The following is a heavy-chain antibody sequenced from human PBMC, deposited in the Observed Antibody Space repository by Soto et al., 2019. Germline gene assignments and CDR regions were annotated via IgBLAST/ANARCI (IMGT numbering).Heavy chain of an antibody. CDR1: GFTFSSYG. J-gene: IGHJ6*02. CDR2: ISYDGSNK. Sequence: SGGSLRLSCAASGFTFSSYGMHWVRQAPGKGLEWVAVISYDGSNKYYADSVKGRFTISRDNSKNTLYLQMNSLRAEDTAVYYCAKDPGQGGYSYYYYYYGIDVWGQGTPVTVSS. CDR3: AKDPGQGGYSYYYYYYGIDV. D-gene: IGHD2-21*02. V-gene: IGHV3-30*18.